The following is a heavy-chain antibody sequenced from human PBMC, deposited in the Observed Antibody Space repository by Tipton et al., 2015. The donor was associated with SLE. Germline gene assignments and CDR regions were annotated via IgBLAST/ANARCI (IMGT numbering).Heavy chain of an antibody. V-gene: IGHV4-39*07. CDR2: IYYSGST. CDR1: GASIISSSYY. CDR3: ARDGFRGSSSSYAFDI. J-gene: IGHJ3*02. Sequence: LRLSCTVSGASIISSSYYWGWIRQPPGKGLEWIGSIYYSGSTYYNPSLKSRVTISVDTSKNQFSLKLSSVTAADTAVYYCARDGFRGSSSSYAFDIWGQGTMVTVSS. D-gene: IGHD6-13*01.